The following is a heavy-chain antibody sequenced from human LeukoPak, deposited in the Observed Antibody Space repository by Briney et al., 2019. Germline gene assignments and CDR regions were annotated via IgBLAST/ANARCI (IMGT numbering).Heavy chain of an antibody. CDR1: GFTSSSYA. D-gene: IGHD3-22*01. J-gene: IGHJ5*02. CDR2: ISGSGGST. V-gene: IGHV3-23*01. Sequence: GGSLRLSCAASGFTSSSYAMSWVRQAPGKGLEWVSAISGSGGSTYYADSVKGRFTISRDNSKNTLYLQMNSLRAEDTAVYYCAKGLTMDDSSGYRITNWFDPWGQGTLVTVSS. CDR3: AKGLTMDDSSGYRITNWFDP.